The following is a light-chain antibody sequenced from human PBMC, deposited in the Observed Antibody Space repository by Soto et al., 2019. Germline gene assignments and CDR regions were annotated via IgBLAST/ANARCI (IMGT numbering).Light chain of an antibody. CDR1: SSDVGGYNY. V-gene: IGLV2-11*01. CDR3: RSYADSYTYVV. CDR2: DVS. Sequence: QSALTQPRSVSGSPGQSVTISCTGTSSDVGGYNYVSWYQQHPGKAPKLMIYDVSKRPSGVPDRFSGSKSGNTASLTISGLQAEDEAEYYCRSYADSYTYVVFGGGTKLTVL. J-gene: IGLJ2*01.